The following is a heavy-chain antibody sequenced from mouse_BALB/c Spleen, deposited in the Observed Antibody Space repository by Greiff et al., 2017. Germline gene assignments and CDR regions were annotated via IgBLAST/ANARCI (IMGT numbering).Heavy chain of an antibody. Sequence: QVQLQQSGPGLVAPSQSLSITCTVSGFSLTGYGVNWVRQPPGKGLEWLGMIWGDGSTDYNSALKSRLSISKDNSKSQVFLKMNSLQTDDTARYYCARDRWIKYGYGNYGYYAMDYWGQGTSVTVSS. CDR2: IWGDGST. CDR1: GFSLTGYG. CDR3: ARDRWIKYGYGNYGYYAMDY. J-gene: IGHJ4*01. V-gene: IGHV2-6-7*01. D-gene: IGHD2-10*02.